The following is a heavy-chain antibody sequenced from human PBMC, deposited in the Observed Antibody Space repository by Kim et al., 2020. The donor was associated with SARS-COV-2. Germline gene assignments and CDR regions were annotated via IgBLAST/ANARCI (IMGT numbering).Heavy chain of an antibody. Sequence: SETLSLTCTVSGGSISSYYWSWIRQPPGKGLEWVGYIYYSGSTNSNHSLKSRVTISVDTSKNQFSLKLSSVTAADTAMYYCARLDYYDSSGYHDGDYWGQGTLVTVSS. J-gene: IGHJ4*02. D-gene: IGHD3-22*01. V-gene: IGHV4-59*13. CDR3: ARLDYYDSSGYHDGDY. CDR2: IYYSGST. CDR1: GGSISSYY.